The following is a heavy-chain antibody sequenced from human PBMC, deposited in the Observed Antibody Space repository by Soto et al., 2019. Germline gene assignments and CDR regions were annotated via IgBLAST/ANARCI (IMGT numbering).Heavy chain of an antibody. Sequence: EVQLLESGGGLVQPGGALRLSCAASGFTFSSYAMSWVRQAPGKGLEWVSAISGSGGSTYYADSVKGRFTISRDNSKNTLYLQMNSLRAEDTAVYYCAKDRYYYDSSGSVSGAFDIWGQETMVTVSS. CDR2: ISGSGGST. J-gene: IGHJ3*02. CDR3: AKDRYYYDSSGSVSGAFDI. V-gene: IGHV3-23*01. CDR1: GFTFSSYA. D-gene: IGHD3-22*01.